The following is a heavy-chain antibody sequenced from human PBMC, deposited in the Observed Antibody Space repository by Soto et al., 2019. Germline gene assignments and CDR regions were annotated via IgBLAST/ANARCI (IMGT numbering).Heavy chain of an antibody. CDR3: ARDRREYSSSLTLDWFAP. J-gene: IGHJ5*02. CDR2: IIPILGIA. Sequence: QVQLVQSGAEVKKPGSSVKVSCKASGGTFSSYTISWVRQAPGQGLEWMGRIIPILGIANYAQKFQGRVTITADKSTSTAYMELSSLRSEDTAVYYCARDRREYSSSLTLDWFAPWGQGTLVTVAS. CDR1: GGTFSSYT. D-gene: IGHD6-6*01. V-gene: IGHV1-69*08.